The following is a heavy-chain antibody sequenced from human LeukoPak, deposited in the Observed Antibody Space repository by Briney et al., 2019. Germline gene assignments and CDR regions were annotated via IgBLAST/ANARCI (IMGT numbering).Heavy chain of an antibody. CDR3: ARGYGLGSKSWFDL. V-gene: IGHV4-61*01. D-gene: IGHD3-10*01. CDR2: IYYSGST. J-gene: IGHJ5*02. CDR1: GGSVSSGSYY. Sequence: KTSETLSLTCTVSGGSVSSGSYYWSWIRQPPGKGLEWIGYIYYSGSTNYNPSLKSRVTISVDTSKNQFSLKLSSVTAADTAVYYCARGYGLGSKSWFDLWGQGALVTVSS.